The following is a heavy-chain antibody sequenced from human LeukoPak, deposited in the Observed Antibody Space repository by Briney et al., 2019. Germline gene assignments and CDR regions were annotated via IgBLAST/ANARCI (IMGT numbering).Heavy chain of an antibody. CDR1: GGSISSGGYS. D-gene: IGHD3-22*01. J-gene: IGHJ5*02. CDR3: ARGGGYYDSSGYYWEYWFDP. Sequence: PSETLSLTCVVSGGSISSGGYSWSWIRQPPGKGLEWIGYIYHSGSTYYNPSLKSRVTISVDRSKNQFSLKLSSVTAADTAVYYCARGGGYYDSSGYYWEYWFDPWGQGTLVTVSS. CDR2: IYHSGST. V-gene: IGHV4-30-2*01.